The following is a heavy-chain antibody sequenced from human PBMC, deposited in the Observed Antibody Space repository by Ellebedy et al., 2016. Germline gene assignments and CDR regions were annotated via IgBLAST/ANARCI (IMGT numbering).Heavy chain of an antibody. CDR3: TRDGNLEAGIDY. J-gene: IGHJ4*02. CDR1: GFTFGDYA. CDR2: IRSKAYGGTT. Sequence: GGSLRLXXTASGFTFGDYAMSWFRQAPGKGLEWVGFIRSKAYGGTTEYAASVKGRFTISRDDSKSIAYLQMNSLKTEDTAVYYCTRDGNLEAGIDYWGQGTLVTVSS. V-gene: IGHV3-49*03. D-gene: IGHD2-15*01.